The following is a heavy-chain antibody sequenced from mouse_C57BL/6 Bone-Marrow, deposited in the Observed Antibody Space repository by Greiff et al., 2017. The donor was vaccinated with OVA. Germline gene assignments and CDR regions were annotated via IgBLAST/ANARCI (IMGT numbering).Heavy chain of an antibody. Sequence: VQLQQPGAELVRPGTSVKLSRKASGYTFTSYWMHWVKQRPGQGLERIGVIDPSDSYTNYNQKFKGKATLTVDTSSSTAYMQLSSLTSEDSAVYYCARHNYYGSSWYFDVWGTGTTVTVSS. CDR2: IDPSDSYT. CDR3: ARHNYYGSSWYFDV. J-gene: IGHJ1*03. CDR1: GYTFTSYW. D-gene: IGHD1-1*01. V-gene: IGHV1-59*01.